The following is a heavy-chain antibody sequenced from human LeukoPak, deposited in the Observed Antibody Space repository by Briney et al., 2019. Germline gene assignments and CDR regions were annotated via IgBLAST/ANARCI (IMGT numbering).Heavy chain of an antibody. CDR2: IIPIFGTA. J-gene: IGHJ6*03. CDR3: ARVVQLELYYYYMDV. V-gene: IGHV1-69*05. Sequence: SVKVSCKASGGTFSSYAISWVRQAPGQGLEWMGGIIPIFGTANYAQKFQSRVTITTDESTSTAYMELSSLRSEDTAVYYCARVVQLELYYYYMDVWGKGTTVTVSS. CDR1: GGTFSSYA. D-gene: IGHD1-7*01.